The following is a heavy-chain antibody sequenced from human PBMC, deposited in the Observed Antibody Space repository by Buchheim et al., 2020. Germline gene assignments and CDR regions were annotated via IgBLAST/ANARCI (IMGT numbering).Heavy chain of an antibody. D-gene: IGHD7-27*01. V-gene: IGHV3-66*02. CDR2: IYIGGST. CDR3: GREGLDADVGTDY. J-gene: IGHJ4*02. Sequence: EVQLVESGGGLVQPGGSLRLSCAASGFTVSSNYMSWVRQAPGKGLEWVSVIYIGGSTYYADSVMGRFTISRDNSKNTLYLQMNSLRAEDTAVYYCGREGLDADVGTDYWGQGNL. CDR1: GFTVSSNY.